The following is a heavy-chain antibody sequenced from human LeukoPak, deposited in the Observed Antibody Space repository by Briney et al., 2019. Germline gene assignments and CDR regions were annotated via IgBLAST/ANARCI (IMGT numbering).Heavy chain of an antibody. CDR3: ARGYYSSGWFDY. Sequence: SETLSLPCSVYGGSFSGYYWSWIRQTPGKGLEWIGEINHTGSTNYNPSLKSRVTISVDTSKNQFSLKLSSVTAADTAVYYCARGYYSSGWFDYWGQGTLVTVSS. V-gene: IGHV4-34*01. CDR1: GGSFSGYY. D-gene: IGHD6-19*01. CDR2: INHTGST. J-gene: IGHJ4*02.